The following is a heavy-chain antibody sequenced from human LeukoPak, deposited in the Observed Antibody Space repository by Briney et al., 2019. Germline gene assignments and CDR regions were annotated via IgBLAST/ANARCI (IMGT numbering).Heavy chain of an antibody. Sequence: PSETLSLTCTVSGGSISSINYYWGWIRRPPGKGPEWIGSMYYSGSTYYNPSLKSRVTISEDTSKNQFSLKLSSVTAADTAVYYCARGRLATWSYYFDYWGQGSLVTVSS. D-gene: IGHD3-3*02. CDR2: MYYSGST. V-gene: IGHV4-39*07. J-gene: IGHJ4*02. CDR3: ARGRLATWSYYFDY. CDR1: GGSISSINYY.